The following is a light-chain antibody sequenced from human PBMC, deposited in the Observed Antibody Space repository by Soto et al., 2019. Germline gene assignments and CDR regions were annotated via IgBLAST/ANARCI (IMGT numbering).Light chain of an antibody. J-gene: IGKJ1*01. CDR2: LTS. V-gene: IGKV3-11*01. Sequence: EIVLTQSPATLSAFPGDRVTLSCRASQALNTRLAWYQRKPGQAPRLLIYLTSNRAAGVPARFSAWGSETDFTLTISDVEPEDFAVYYCHQRQSWPRTFGQGTKVDIK. CDR3: HQRQSWPRT. CDR1: QALNTR.